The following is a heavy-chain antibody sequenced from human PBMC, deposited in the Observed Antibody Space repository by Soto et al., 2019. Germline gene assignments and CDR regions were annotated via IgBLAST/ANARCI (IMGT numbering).Heavy chain of an antibody. CDR2: INHSGST. J-gene: IGHJ5*02. V-gene: IGHV4-34*01. CDR1: GGSFSGYY. Sequence: QVQLQQWGAGLLKPSETLSLTCAVYGGSFSGYYWSWIRQPPGKGLEWIGEINHSGSTNYNPALKRPGTLSGDTSKNQFSLKLSSVTAADTAVYYCARTMVYAMWWFDPWGQGTLVTVSS. D-gene: IGHD2-8*01. CDR3: ARTMVYAMWWFDP.